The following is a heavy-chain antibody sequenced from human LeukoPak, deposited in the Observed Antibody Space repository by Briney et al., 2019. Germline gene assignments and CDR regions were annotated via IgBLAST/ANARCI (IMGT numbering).Heavy chain of an antibody. CDR3: ARLVGYYDSVGC. D-gene: IGHD3-22*01. CDR2: IYSGGST. V-gene: IGHV3-66*04. Sequence: PGGSLRLSCAASGFTVSSNYMSWVRQAPGKGLEWVSVIYSGGSTYYADSVKGRFTISRDNAKNSLYLQMNSLRAEDTAVYYCARLVGYYDSVGCWGQGTLVTVSS. CDR1: GFTVSSNY. J-gene: IGHJ4*02.